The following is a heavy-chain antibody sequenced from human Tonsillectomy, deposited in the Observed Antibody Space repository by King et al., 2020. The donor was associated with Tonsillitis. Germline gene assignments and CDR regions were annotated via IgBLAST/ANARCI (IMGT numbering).Heavy chain of an antibody. V-gene: IGHV1-69*01. CDR2: IIPIFGTA. Sequence: QLVQSGAEVKKPGSSVKVSCKASGGTFSSHIISWVRQAPGQGLEWMGGIIPIFGTANYAQKFQGRVTITADESTSTAYMEVSSLRSEDTAGYYCAREPTPIVATITYYFDYWGQGTLVTVSS. CDR1: GGTFSSHI. J-gene: IGHJ4*02. CDR3: AREPTPIVATITYYFDY. D-gene: IGHD5-12*01.